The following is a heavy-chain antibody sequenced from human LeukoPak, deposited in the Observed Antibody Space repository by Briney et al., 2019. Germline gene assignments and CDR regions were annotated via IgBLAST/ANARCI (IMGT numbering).Heavy chain of an antibody. CDR3: AKDLRPVVTPLSAFDI. CDR2: ISGSGGIT. V-gene: IGHV3-23*01. J-gene: IGHJ3*02. CDR1: GFTFITYA. D-gene: IGHD4-23*01. Sequence: QSGGSLRLSCAASGFTFITYAMSWVRQAPGKGLEWVSAISGSGGITYYAGSVKGRFTISRDNSKNTLYLQMNSLRAEDTPVYYCAKDLRPVVTPLSAFDIWGQGTMVTVSS.